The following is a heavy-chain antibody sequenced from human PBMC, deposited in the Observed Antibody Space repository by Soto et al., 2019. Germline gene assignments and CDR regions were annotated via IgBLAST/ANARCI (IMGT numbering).Heavy chain of an antibody. V-gene: IGHV1-46*01. J-gene: IGHJ2*01. CDR1: GYTFTNYY. CDR2: INPNGGST. D-gene: IGHD6-13*01. Sequence: QVQLVQSGAEVKKPGASVKVSCKASGYTFTNYYIHWVRQAPGQGLEWMGIINPNGGSTSYAEKFQDRVTMTRDQSTNTVYMELSSLRSEETAVYYGARDRSEQQLGVYWYFDLWGRGTLVTVSS. CDR3: ARDRSEQQLGVYWYFDL.